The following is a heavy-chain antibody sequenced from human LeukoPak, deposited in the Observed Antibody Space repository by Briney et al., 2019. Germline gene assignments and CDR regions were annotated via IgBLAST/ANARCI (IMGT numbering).Heavy chain of an antibody. J-gene: IGHJ3*02. CDR3: ARAGYSGSYYSAFDI. CDR1: GYTFSSYY. Sequence: ASVKVSCKASGYTFSSYYMHWVRQAPGQGLEWMGIINPSGGSTSYGQKIQGRVNMTRDTSTSTVYMELSSLRSEDTAVYYCARAGYSGSYYSAFDIWGQGTMVTVSS. D-gene: IGHD1-26*01. CDR2: INPSGGST. V-gene: IGHV1-46*01.